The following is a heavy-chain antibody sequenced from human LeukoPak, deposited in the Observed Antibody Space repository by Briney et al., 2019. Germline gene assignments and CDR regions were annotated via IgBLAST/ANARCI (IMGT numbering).Heavy chain of an antibody. CDR2: INHSGGT. V-gene: IGHV4-34*01. J-gene: IGHJ5*02. Sequence: SETLSLTCAVYGGSFSGYYWSWIRQPPGKGLEWIGEINHSGGTNYNPSLKSRVTISVDTSKNQFSLKLSSVTAADTAVYYCARGPLGKHWFDPWGQGTLVTVSS. CDR1: GGSFSGYY. CDR3: ARGPLGKHWFDP.